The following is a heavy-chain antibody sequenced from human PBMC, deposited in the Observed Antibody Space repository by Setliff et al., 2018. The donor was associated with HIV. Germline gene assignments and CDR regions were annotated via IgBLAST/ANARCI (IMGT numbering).Heavy chain of an antibody. CDR3: AKDPERSPITGDYFDY. Sequence: GGSLRLSCAASGFTFSSYAMSWVRQVPGKGLEWVSVISNSGGTTHYADSVKGRFTISRDNSKNTLYLQMNSLRAEDTAVYYCAKDPERSPITGDYFDYWGQGTLVTVSS. V-gene: IGHV3-23*01. CDR1: GFTFSSYA. CDR2: ISNSGGTT. D-gene: IGHD1-20*01. J-gene: IGHJ4*02.